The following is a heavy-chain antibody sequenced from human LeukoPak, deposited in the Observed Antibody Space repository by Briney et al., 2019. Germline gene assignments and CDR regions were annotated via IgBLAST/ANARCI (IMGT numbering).Heavy chain of an antibody. CDR3: AGAPTTTVTYNWIDP. CDR2: IIPIFGTA. Sequence: ASVKVSCKASGGTFSSYAISWVRQAPGQGLEWMGGIIPIFGTANYAQKFQGRVTITADESTSTAYMELSSLRSEDTAVYYCAGAPTTTVTYNWIDPWSQGTLVTVSS. CDR1: GGTFSSYA. J-gene: IGHJ5*02. V-gene: IGHV1-69*13. D-gene: IGHD4-17*01.